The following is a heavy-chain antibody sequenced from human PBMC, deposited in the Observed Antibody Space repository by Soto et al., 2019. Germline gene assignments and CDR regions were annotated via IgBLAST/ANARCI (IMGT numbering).Heavy chain of an antibody. J-gene: IGHJ6*02. CDR3: ARETSPYCSSTSCYNTDYYYGMDV. V-gene: IGHV3-7*03. D-gene: IGHD2-2*02. Sequence: PGGSLRLSCAASGFTFSSYWMSWVRQAPGKGLEWAANIKQDGSEKYYVDSVKGRFTISRDNAKNSLYLQMNSLRAEDTAVYYCARETSPYCSSTSCYNTDYYYGMDVWGQGTTVTVSS. CDR1: GFTFSSYW. CDR2: IKQDGSEK.